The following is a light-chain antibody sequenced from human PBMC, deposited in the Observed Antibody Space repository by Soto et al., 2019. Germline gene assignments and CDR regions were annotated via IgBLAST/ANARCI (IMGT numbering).Light chain of an antibody. Sequence: QSVLTQPPSVSGAPGQRVTISCTGSSSNIGAGYDVHWYQQLPGTAPKLLIYGNSNRPSGVPDRFSGSKSGTSASLAITGXXAEDEADYYCQSYDSSLNGVVFGGGTKLTVL. CDR1: SSNIGAGYD. CDR2: GNS. CDR3: QSYDSSLNGVV. V-gene: IGLV1-40*01. J-gene: IGLJ2*01.